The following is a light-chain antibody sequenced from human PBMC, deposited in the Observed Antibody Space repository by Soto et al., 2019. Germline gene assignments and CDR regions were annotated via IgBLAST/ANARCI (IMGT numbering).Light chain of an antibody. CDR1: RSDIGGYNH. Sequence: QSALTQPPSASGSPGQSVTISCTGTRSDIGGYNHVSWYQHQPGKAPKLMIYEVNKRPSGVPDRFSGSKSGNTASLAVSGLQTEDEAHYYCSAYAGSGNWVFGGGTKVTVL. V-gene: IGLV2-8*01. J-gene: IGLJ3*02. CDR2: EVN. CDR3: SAYAGSGNWV.